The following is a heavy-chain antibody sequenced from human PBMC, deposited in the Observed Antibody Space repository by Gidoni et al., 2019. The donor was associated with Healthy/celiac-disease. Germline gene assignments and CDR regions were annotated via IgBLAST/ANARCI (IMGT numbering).Heavy chain of an antibody. V-gene: IGHV3-48*02. Sequence: EVQLVESGGGLVQPGGSLRLSCAASGFTSSSYSMNWVRRAPGKGLGWVSYISSSSSTIYYADSVKGRFTISRDNAKNSLYLQMNSLRDEDTAVYYCARDEGRYCSSTSCPTPFDYWGQGTLVTVSS. CDR2: ISSSSSTI. J-gene: IGHJ4*02. CDR3: ARDEGRYCSSTSCPTPFDY. D-gene: IGHD2-2*01. CDR1: GFTSSSYS.